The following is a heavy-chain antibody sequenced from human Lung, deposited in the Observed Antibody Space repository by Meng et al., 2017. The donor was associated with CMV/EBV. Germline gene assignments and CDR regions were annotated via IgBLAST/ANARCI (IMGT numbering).Heavy chain of an antibody. J-gene: IGHJ4*02. V-gene: IGHV4-31*02. CDR1: GSISRGGYY. CDR2: IYYSGST. D-gene: IGHD1-1*01. Sequence: GSISRGGYYWSWIRQHPGKGLEWSGYIYYSGSTYYNPSLKSRVTISVDTSKNQFSLKLSSVTAADTAVYYCARTRPLGTKGGWYFDYWGQGTLVTVSS. CDR3: ARTRPLGTKGGWYFDY.